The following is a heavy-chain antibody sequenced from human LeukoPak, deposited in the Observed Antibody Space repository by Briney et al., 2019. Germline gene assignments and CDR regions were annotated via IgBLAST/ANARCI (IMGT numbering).Heavy chain of an antibody. CDR1: GFTVSANY. J-gene: IGHJ6*02. CDR3: AKGGGCIVGGTCSLSYYYGMDV. D-gene: IGHD1-26*01. Sequence: GGSLRLSCAASGFTVSANYMSWVRQAPGKGLEWVSAISGSGTSTFYADSVKGRFTISRDNSKNTLYLQMNSLRDEDTAVYYCAKGGGCIVGGTCSLSYYYGMDVWGQGTTVTVSS. CDR2: ISGSGTST. V-gene: IGHV3-23*01.